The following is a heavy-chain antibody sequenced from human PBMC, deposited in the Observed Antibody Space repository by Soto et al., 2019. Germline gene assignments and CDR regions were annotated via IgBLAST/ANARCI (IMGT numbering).Heavy chain of an antibody. Sequence: PSETLSLTCTVSGGSISSSSYYWGWIRQPPGKGLEWIGSIYYSGSTYYNPSLKSRVTISVDTSKNQFSLKMSSVTAADTDVYYCARHTPLHIGVVAYFDDWGQGTLVTVSS. V-gene: IGHV4-39*01. J-gene: IGHJ4*02. D-gene: IGHD2-21*01. CDR1: GGSISSSSYY. CDR3: ARHTPLHIGVVAYFDD. CDR2: IYYSGST.